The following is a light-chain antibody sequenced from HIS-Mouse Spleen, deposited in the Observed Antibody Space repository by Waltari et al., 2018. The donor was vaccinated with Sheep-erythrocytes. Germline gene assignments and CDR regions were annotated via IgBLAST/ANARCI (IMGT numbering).Light chain of an antibody. CDR3: QQRSNWYT. Sequence: EIVLTQSPATLSLSPGERATLSRRASQSVSSYLAWYQQKPGQAPRLLIYDASNRATGIPARCSGSGSGTDFSLTISSLEPEDFAVYYCQQRSNWYTFGQGTKLEIK. J-gene: IGKJ2*01. CDR2: DAS. V-gene: IGKV3-11*01. CDR1: QSVSSY.